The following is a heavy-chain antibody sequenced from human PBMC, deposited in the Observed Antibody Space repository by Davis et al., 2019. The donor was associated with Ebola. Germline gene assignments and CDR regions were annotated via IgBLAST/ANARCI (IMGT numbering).Heavy chain of an antibody. Sequence: PGGSLRLSCAASGFDFNIYGMNWVRQAPGKGLEWVSFISSSASLIFYADSVKGRFTVSRDNAEDSLYLQMNSLRAEDTAVYYCAKKGEGGPDNSGSYLGYFDYWGQGTLVTVSS. CDR1: GFDFNIYG. CDR2: ISSSASLI. D-gene: IGHD1-26*01. CDR3: AKKGEGGPDNSGSYLGYFDY. V-gene: IGHV3-48*01. J-gene: IGHJ4*02.